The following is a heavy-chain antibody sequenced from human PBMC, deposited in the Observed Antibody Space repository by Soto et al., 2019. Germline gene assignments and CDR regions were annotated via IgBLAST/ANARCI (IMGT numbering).Heavy chain of an antibody. J-gene: IGHJ6*02. CDR2: IGTAGDT. D-gene: IGHD3-22*01. CDR3: ARCPHTYYYDSSGYPPVVGYYYGMDV. V-gene: IGHV3-13*01. CDR1: GFTFSSYD. Sequence: EVQLVESGGGLVQPGGSLRLSCAASGFTFSSYDMHWVRQATGKGLEWVSAIGTAGDTYYPGSVKGRFTISRENAKNSLYLQLNSLRAEDTAVYYCARCPHTYYYDSSGYPPVVGYYYGMDVWGQGTTVTVSS.